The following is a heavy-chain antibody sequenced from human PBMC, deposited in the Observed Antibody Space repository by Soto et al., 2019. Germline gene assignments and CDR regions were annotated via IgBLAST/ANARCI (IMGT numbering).Heavy chain of an antibody. CDR2: IKQDGSEK. V-gene: IGHV3-7*01. CDR3: ARDQDDSSDAFDI. Sequence: EVHLVESGGGLVQPGGSLRLSCAASGITFSNYWMTWVRQAPGKGLEWVANIKQDGSEKYYVDSVKGRFTISRDNAKNSLSLLMNSLRAEDTAVYYCARDQDDSSDAFDIWGQGTMVTVSS. J-gene: IGHJ3*02. CDR1: GITFSNYW. D-gene: IGHD3-3*01.